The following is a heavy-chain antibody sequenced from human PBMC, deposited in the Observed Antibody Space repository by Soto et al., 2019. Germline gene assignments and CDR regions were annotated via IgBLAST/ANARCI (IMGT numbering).Heavy chain of an antibody. D-gene: IGHD3-16*01. V-gene: IGHV4-30-4*01. CDR1: GGSLSDGDYF. J-gene: IGHJ4*02. Sequence: PSETLSLTCSVSGGSLSDGDYFWSWIRQPPGKGLEWIGHIYHRGNTYTNPSLKSRLTISVDTSKNQFSLNLSSVTAADTAVYYCARHWALGPPPDYWGQGTLVTVSS. CDR3: ARHWALGPPPDY. CDR2: IYHRGNT.